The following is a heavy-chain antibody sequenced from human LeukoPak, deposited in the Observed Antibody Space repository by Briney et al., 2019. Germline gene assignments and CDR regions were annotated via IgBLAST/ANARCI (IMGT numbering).Heavy chain of an antibody. CDR2: INQDGSEK. J-gene: IGHJ4*02. CDR3: ADCSGDSCYAAY. V-gene: IGHV3-7*01. Sequence: PGGSLRLSCAASGFTFSRYWLSWVRQAPGKGLEWVANINQDGSEKYYVDSVKGRFTISRDNAKNSLYLQMSGLRAEDTAVYYCADCSGDSCYAAYWGQGNLITVSS. CDR1: GFTFSRYW. D-gene: IGHD2-15*01.